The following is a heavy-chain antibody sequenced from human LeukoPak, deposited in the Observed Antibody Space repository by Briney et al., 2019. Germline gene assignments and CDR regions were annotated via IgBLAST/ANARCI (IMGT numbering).Heavy chain of an antibody. CDR2: ISSSSSYI. CDR1: GFTFSSYS. V-gene: IGHV3-21*01. Sequence: PGGSLRLSCAASGFTFSSYSMNWVRQAPGKGLEWVSSISSSSSYIYYADSVKGRFTISRDNAKNSLYLQVNSLRAEDTAVYYCARANSDDILTGYYSCDYWGQGTLVTVSS. CDR3: ARANSDDILTGYYSCDY. J-gene: IGHJ4*02. D-gene: IGHD3-9*01.